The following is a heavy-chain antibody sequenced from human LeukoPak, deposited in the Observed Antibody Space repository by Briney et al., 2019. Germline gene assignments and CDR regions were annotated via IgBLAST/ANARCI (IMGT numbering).Heavy chain of an antibody. D-gene: IGHD6-19*01. Sequence: GGSLRLSCVASGFIFSDYGIQWVRQAPGKGLEWVSSISSSSSYIYYADSVKGRFTISRDNAKNSLYLQINSLRAEDTAVYYCARGLAVAASYYFDYWGQGTLVTVSS. CDR1: GFIFSDYG. J-gene: IGHJ4*02. V-gene: IGHV3-21*01. CDR3: ARGLAVAASYYFDY. CDR2: ISSSSSYI.